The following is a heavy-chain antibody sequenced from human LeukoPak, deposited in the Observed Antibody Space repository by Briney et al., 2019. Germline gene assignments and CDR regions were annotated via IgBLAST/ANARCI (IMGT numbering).Heavy chain of an antibody. CDR1: GFTFRNFG. J-gene: IGHJ4*02. CDR3: ARDPRGGSYSGF. Sequence: ASVKVSCKASGFTFRNFGFSWVRQAPGQGLEWVGWISVYDGDKKCAEKFQDRVTMTTDTSTTTVYMELRSLRSDDTAVYYCARDPRGGSYSGFWGQGTLVTVSS. D-gene: IGHD3-10*01. V-gene: IGHV1-18*01. CDR2: ISVYDGDK.